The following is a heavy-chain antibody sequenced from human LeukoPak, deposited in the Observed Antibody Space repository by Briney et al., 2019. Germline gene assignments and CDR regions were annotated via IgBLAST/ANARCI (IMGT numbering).Heavy chain of an antibody. CDR1: GGSFSGYY. CDR2: MNHSGST. CDR3: ARVQITMVRGPRDY. J-gene: IGHJ4*02. Sequence: KPSETLSLTCAVYGGSFSGYYWSWIRQPPGKGLEWIGEMNHSGSTNYNPSLKSRVTISVDTSKNQFSLKLSSVTAADTAVYYCARVQITMVRGPRDYWGQGTLVTVSS. D-gene: IGHD3-10*01. V-gene: IGHV4-34*01.